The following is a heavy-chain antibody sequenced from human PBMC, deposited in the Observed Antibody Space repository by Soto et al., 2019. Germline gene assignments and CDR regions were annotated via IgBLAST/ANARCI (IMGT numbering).Heavy chain of an antibody. D-gene: IGHD3-10*01. CDR2: MNPNSGNT. V-gene: IGHV1-8*01. Sequence: ASVKVSCKASGYTFTSYDINWVRQATGQGLEWMGWMNPNSGNTGYAQKFQGRVTMTRNTSIGTAYMELSSLRSEDTAVYYCARSTHPWFGELLEFDPWGQGTLVTVSS. J-gene: IGHJ5*02. CDR3: ARSTHPWFGELLEFDP. CDR1: GYTFTSYD.